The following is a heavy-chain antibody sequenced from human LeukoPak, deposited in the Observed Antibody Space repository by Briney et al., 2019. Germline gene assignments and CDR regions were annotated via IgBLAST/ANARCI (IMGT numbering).Heavy chain of an antibody. CDR1: GFTFTNYA. D-gene: IGHD3-22*01. V-gene: IGHV3-23*01. CDR2: ISGSNDRI. J-gene: IGHJ4*02. CDR3: ASIPTYYFQSSRDY. Sequence: GGSLRLSCAASGFTFTNYAMSWVRQAPGKGLEWVSSISGSNDRIYYADSVKGRFTISRDNSKNTVYVQMNSLRAEDTAVYYCASIPTYYFQSSRDYWGQGALVTVSS.